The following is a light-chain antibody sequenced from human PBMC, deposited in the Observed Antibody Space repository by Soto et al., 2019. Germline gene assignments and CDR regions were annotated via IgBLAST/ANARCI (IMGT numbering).Light chain of an antibody. Sequence: QSALTQPASVSGSPGHSITISCTGTSSDVGGYNYVSWYQQHPGKAPKLMIYDVSNRPSGVSNRFSGSKSGNTASLTISGLQAEDEADYYCSSYTTSNTRQIVFGTGTKVTVL. CDR1: SSDVGGYNY. CDR2: DVS. CDR3: SSYTTSNTRQIV. J-gene: IGLJ1*01. V-gene: IGLV2-14*03.